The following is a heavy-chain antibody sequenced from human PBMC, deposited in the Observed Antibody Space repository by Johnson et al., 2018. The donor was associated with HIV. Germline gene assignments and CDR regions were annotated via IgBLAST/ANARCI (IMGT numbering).Heavy chain of an antibody. J-gene: IGHJ3*02. CDR2: IKSKTDGGTT. CDR3: ARDRNYYDSSAQGAFDI. V-gene: IGHV3-15*01. CDR1: GFTFSNAW. Sequence: MQLVESGGGVVQPGRSLRLSCVASGFTFSNAWMSWVRQAPGKGLEWVGRIKSKTDGGTTDYAAPVKGRFTISRDDSKNTLYLQMNSLKTEDTAVYYCARDRNYYDSSAQGAFDIWGQGTMVTVSS. D-gene: IGHD3-22*01.